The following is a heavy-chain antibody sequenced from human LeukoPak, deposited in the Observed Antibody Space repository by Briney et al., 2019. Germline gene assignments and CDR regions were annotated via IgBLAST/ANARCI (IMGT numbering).Heavy chain of an antibody. V-gene: IGHV3-48*03. CDR2: ISNSGRTK. Sequence: GGSLRLSCAASGFIFSSYEMNWVRQAPGRGLEWVVYISNSGRTKHYADSVKGRFTISRDNAKNSLSLQMNSLRAEDTAVYYCARQNDILTGYSRARPFDYWGQGTLVTVSS. CDR3: ARQNDILTGYSRARPFDY. CDR1: GFIFSSYE. D-gene: IGHD3-9*01. J-gene: IGHJ4*02.